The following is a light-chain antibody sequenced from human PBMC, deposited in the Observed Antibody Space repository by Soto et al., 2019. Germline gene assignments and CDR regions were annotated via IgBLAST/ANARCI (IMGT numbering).Light chain of an antibody. Sequence: QSVLTQPPSASGTPGQRVTISCSGSTSNIGNNTVNWYQHLPGTAPKLLLFSNNQRPSGVPDRFSGSKSGTSASLAISGLQSDDETDYFCSTWDDSLNGPVFGGGTKLTVL. CDR2: SNN. J-gene: IGLJ3*02. V-gene: IGLV1-44*01. CDR3: STWDDSLNGPV. CDR1: TSNIGNNT.